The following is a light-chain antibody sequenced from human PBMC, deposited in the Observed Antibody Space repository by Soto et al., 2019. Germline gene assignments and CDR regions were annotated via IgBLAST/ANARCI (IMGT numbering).Light chain of an antibody. CDR2: DAS. CDR3: QQRSNWYT. CDR1: QGVSSY. J-gene: IGKJ2*01. V-gene: IGKV3D-11*01. Sequence: EIVLTQSPATLSLSPGERATLSCRASQGVSSYLAWYQQKPGQAPRLLIYDASNRATGIPARFSGSGPGTDFTLTISSLXXXXXAVYYCQQRSNWYTFGQGTKLEIK.